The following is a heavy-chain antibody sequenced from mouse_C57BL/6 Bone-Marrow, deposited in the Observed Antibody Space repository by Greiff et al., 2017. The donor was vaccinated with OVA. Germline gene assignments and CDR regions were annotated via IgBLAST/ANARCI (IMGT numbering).Heavy chain of an antibody. J-gene: IGHJ2*01. V-gene: IGHV1-69*01. CDR1: GYTFTSYW. CDR3: ARSVYDGYYNY. Sequence: QVQLQQPGAELVMPGASVKLSCKASGYTFTSYWMHWVKQRPGQGLEWIGEIDPSDSYTNYNQKFKGKSTLTVDKSSSTAYMQLSSLTSEDSAVYYGARSVYDGYYNYWCQGTTLTVSA. CDR2: IDPSDSYT. D-gene: IGHD2-3*01.